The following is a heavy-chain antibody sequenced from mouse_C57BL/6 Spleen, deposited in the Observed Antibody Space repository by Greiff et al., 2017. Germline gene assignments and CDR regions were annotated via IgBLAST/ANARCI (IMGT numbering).Heavy chain of an antibody. D-gene: IGHD2-13*01. CDR1: GYTFTSYW. CDR3: AKDGDNYAMDY. V-gene: IGHV1-64*01. Sequence: QVQLQQPGAELVKPGASVKLSCKASGYTFTSYWMHWVKQRPGQGLEWIGMIHPNSGSTNYNEKFKSKATLTVDKSSSTAYMQLSSLTSEDSAVYYCAKDGDNYAMDYWGQGTSVTVSS. J-gene: IGHJ4*01. CDR2: IHPNSGST.